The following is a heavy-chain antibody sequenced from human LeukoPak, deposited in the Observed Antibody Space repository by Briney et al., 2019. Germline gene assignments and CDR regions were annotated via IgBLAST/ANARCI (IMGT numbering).Heavy chain of an antibody. CDR1: GYTFTSYG. D-gene: IGHD3-3*01. V-gene: IGHV1-18*01. Sequence: ASVKVSCKASGYTFTSYGISWVRQAPGQGLEWMGWISAYNGNTSYAQKLQGRVTMTTDTSTSTAYMELRSLRSDDTAVYYCARSITIFGVVIPLYNWFDPWGQGTLVTVSS. CDR2: ISAYNGNT. J-gene: IGHJ5*02. CDR3: ARSITIFGVVIPLYNWFDP.